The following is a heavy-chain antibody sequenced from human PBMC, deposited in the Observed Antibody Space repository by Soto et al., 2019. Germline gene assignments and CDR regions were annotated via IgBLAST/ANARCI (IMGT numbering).Heavy chain of an antibody. J-gene: IGHJ5*02. Sequence: PPDTLSLTCAVSGGSISSGGNSWSWIRQPPGKGLEWIGYIYHSGSTYYNPSLKSRVTISVDRSKNQFSLKLSSVTAADTAVYYCARVTGPWGQGTLVTVSS. D-gene: IGHD3-9*01. V-gene: IGHV4-30-2*01. CDR3: ARVTGP. CDR2: IYHSGST. CDR1: GGSISSGGNS.